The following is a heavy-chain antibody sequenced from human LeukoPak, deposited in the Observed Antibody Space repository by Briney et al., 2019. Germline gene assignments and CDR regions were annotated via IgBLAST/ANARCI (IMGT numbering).Heavy chain of an antibody. J-gene: IGHJ4*02. D-gene: IGHD3-22*01. CDR3: ARDRSPYYDSSGYYYPGDY. CDR1: GFTFSSYA. V-gene: IGHV3-30-3*01. CDR2: ISYDGSNK. Sequence: GGSLRLSCAASGFTFSSYAMSWVRQAPGKGLEWVAVISYDGSNKYYADSVKGRFTISRDNSKNTLYLQMNSLRADDTAVFYCARDRSPYYDSSGYYYPGDYWGQGTLVTVSS.